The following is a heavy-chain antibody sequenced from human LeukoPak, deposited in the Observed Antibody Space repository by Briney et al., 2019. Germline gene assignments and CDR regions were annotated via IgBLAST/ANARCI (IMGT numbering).Heavy chain of an antibody. CDR2: INHSGST. V-gene: IGHV4-39*07. CDR3: ARGRRLRFLEWTKAHVDAFDI. D-gene: IGHD3-3*01. CDR1: GGSISSSSYY. J-gene: IGHJ3*02. Sequence: SETLSLTCTVSGGSISSSSYYWSWIRQPPGKGLEWIGEINHSGSTNYNPSLKSRVTISVDTSENQFSLKLSSVTAADTAVYYCARGRRLRFLEWTKAHVDAFDIWGQGTMVTVSS.